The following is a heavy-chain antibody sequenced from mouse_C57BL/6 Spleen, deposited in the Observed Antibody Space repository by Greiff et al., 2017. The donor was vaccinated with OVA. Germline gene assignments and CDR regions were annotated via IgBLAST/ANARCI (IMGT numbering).Heavy chain of an antibody. D-gene: IGHD3-2*02. J-gene: IGHJ2*01. CDR2: IYPGDGDT. CDR1: GYAFSSSW. V-gene: IGHV1-82*01. CDR3: ARDTGSGLDY. Sequence: QVQLKESGPELVKPGASVKISCKASGYAFSSSWMNWVKQRPGKGLEWIVRIYPGDGDTNYNGKFKGKATLTADKSSSTAYMQLSSLTSEDSAVYFCARDTGSGLDYWGQGTTLTVSS.